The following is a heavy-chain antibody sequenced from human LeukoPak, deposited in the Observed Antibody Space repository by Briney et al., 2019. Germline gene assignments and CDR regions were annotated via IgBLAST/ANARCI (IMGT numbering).Heavy chain of an antibody. J-gene: IGHJ5*02. CDR1: GFTFQIYA. CDR2: MCGSAGCT. D-gene: IGHD3-22*01. V-gene: IGHV3-23*01. CDR3: ARDRPNYHESNGHYYNRDGDH. Sequence: AGGSLRLSCAASGFTFQIYAMSWVRLAPGKGLQWVASMCGSAGCTFYADSVKGRFTISRDNSKNTLYLQMNDLRADDTAIYYCARDRPNYHESNGHYYNRDGDHWGQGALVTVSS.